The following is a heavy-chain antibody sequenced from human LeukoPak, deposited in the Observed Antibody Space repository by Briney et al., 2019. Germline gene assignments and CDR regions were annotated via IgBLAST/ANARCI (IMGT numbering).Heavy chain of an antibody. CDR1: GGSFSGYY. V-gene: IGHV4-34*01. D-gene: IGHD3-10*01. J-gene: IGHJ3*02. CDR2: INHSGST. Sequence: SETLSLTCAVYGGSFSGYYCSWIRQPPGNGLKWIGEINHSGSTNYNPSLKSRVTISVDTSKNQFSLKLSSVTAADTAVYYCARMAYYGSGSYREDAFDIWGQGTMVTVSS. CDR3: ARMAYYGSGSYREDAFDI.